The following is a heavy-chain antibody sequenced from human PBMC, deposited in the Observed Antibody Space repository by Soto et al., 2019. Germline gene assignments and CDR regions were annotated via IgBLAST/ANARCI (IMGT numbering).Heavy chain of an antibody. CDR3: ARQQVVRGVIITGYYYYGMDV. CDR1: GGSISSSSYY. V-gene: IGHV4-39*01. J-gene: IGHJ6*02. Sequence: SETLSLTCTVSGGSISSSSYYWGWIRQPPGKGLEWIGSIYYSGSTYYNPSLKSRVTISVDTSKNQFSLKLSSVTAADTAVYYRARQQVVRGVIITGYYYYGMDVWGQGTTVTVSS. CDR2: IYYSGST. D-gene: IGHD3-10*01.